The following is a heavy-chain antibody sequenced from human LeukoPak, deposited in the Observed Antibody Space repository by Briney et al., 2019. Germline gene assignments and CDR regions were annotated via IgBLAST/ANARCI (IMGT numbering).Heavy chain of an antibody. CDR2: IYFAGSA. D-gene: IGHD5-12*01. CDR3: AGSLGYSSDSYYYGMDV. J-gene: IGHJ6*02. CDR1: GFTDSNNY. Sequence: TGGSLRLSCAASGFTDSNNYMTWFRQAPGKAMEWVSVIYFAGSAYYADSVKGRFTISRDDSKNTVYLQMDILSADDTAVYYCAGSLGYSSDSYYYGMDVWGQGTTVIVSS. V-gene: IGHV3-66*01.